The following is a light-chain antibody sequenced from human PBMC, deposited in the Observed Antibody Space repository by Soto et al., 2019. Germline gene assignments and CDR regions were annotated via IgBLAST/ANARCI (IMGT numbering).Light chain of an antibody. Sequence: QSVLTQPPSASGTPGQRVTISCSGSSSNIGSNTVNWYQQLPGTAPKLLIYSNNQRPSWVPDRFSGSKSGTSASLAISCLQSEEEADYYCAAWDDSLNGWVFGGGTKLTVL. V-gene: IGLV1-44*01. CDR2: SNN. J-gene: IGLJ3*02. CDR3: AAWDDSLNGWV. CDR1: SSNIGSNT.